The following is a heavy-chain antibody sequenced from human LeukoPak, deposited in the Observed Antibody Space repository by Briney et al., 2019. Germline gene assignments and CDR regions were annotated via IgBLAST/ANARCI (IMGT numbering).Heavy chain of an antibody. CDR2: IYYSGST. V-gene: IGHV4-31*03. D-gene: IGHD2-2*02. Sequence: PSQTLSLTCTVSGGSISSGGYYWSWIRQHPGKGLEWIGYIYYSGSTYYNPSLKSRVTISVDTSKNQFSLKLSSVTAADTAVYYCASSGYRGDAFDIWGHGTMVTVSS. J-gene: IGHJ3*02. CDR3: ASSGYRGDAFDI. CDR1: GGSISSGGYY.